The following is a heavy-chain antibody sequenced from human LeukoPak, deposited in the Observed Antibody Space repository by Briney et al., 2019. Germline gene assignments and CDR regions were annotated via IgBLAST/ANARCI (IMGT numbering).Heavy chain of an antibody. J-gene: IGHJ4*02. CDR1: GFIFSNYA. D-gene: IGHD3-9*01. Sequence: GASLRLSCAASGFIFSNYAMYWVRQAPGKGLEWVSAISGRSDNTYYADSVKGRFTLSRDSSKNTLYLQMNSLRADDTAVYYCAKWGDYDVLTGYYVSDFWGQGTLVIVSS. CDR2: ISGRSDNT. V-gene: IGHV3-23*01. CDR3: AKWGDYDVLTGYYVSDF.